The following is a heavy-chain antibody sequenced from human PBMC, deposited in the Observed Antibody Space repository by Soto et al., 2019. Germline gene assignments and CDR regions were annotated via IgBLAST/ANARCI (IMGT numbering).Heavy chain of an antibody. V-gene: IGHV3-23*01. D-gene: IGHD2-2*01. J-gene: IGHJ2*01. CDR2: VSGGGDTT. CDR1: GFTFINYA. Sequence: EVQLLESGGGLVQPGGSLRLSCEGSGFTFINYAMNWVRQAPGKGLEWGSAVSGGGDTTFYADSVKGRFTISSDNSKNTVSLPINSMGGEDTAVYYCERKVPEYASLPIYWYFEIWGRGTLVTVSS. CDR3: ERKVPEYASLPIYWYFEI.